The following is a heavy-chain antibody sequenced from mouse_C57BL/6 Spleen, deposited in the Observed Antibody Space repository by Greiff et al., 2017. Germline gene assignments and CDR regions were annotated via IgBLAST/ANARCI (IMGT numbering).Heavy chain of an antibody. V-gene: IGHV5-16*01. CDR3: ARDRDYYGSPYAMDY. Sequence: EVMLVESEGGLVQPGSSMKLSCTASGFTFSDYYMAWVRQVPEKGLEWVANINYDGSSTYYLDSLKSRFIISRDNAKNILYLQMSSLKSEDTATXYCARDRDYYGSPYAMDYWGQGTSVTVSS. J-gene: IGHJ4*01. CDR1: GFTFSDYY. CDR2: INYDGSST. D-gene: IGHD1-1*01.